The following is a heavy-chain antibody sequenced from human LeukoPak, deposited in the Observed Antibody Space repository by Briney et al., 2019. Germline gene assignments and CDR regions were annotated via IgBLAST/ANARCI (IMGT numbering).Heavy chain of an antibody. CDR3: ARVQPPFDY. CDR2: INYSGST. CDR1: GGSISSSSYY. D-gene: IGHD1-1*01. V-gene: IGHV4-39*01. J-gene: IGHJ4*02. Sequence: SETPSLTCTVSGGSISSSSYYWGWIRQPPGKALEWIGSINYSGSTYYNPSLRSRVTISVDTSKNQFSLKLSSVTAADTAVYYCARVQPPFDYWGQGTLVTVSS.